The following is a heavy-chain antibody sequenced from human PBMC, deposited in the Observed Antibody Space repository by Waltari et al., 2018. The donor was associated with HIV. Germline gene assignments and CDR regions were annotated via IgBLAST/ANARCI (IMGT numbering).Heavy chain of an antibody. CDR2: INPNSGGT. CDR3: ARLNYYYYYMDV. CDR1: GYTFTGSY. V-gene: IGHV1-2*06. Sequence: QVQLVQSGAEVKKPGASVKVSCKASGYTFTGSYMHWVRQAPGQGLGWMGRINPNSGGTNYAQKFQGRVTMTRDTSISTAYMELSRLRSDDTAVYYCARLNYYYYYMDVWGKGTTVTVSS. J-gene: IGHJ6*03.